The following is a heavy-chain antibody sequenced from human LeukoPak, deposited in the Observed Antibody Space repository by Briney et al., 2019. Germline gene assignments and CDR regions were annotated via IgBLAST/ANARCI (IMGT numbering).Heavy chain of an antibody. CDR3: ARETPPHYYDSSGYFDY. CDR2: IYYSGST. V-gene: IGHV4-59*12. J-gene: IGHJ4*02. D-gene: IGHD3-22*01. Sequence: SETLSLTCTVSGGSISSYYWSWIRQPPGKGLEWIGYIYYSGSTYYNPSLKSRVTISVDTSKNQFSLKLSSVTAADTAVYYCARETPPHYYDSSGYFDYWGQGTLVTVSS. CDR1: GGSISSYY.